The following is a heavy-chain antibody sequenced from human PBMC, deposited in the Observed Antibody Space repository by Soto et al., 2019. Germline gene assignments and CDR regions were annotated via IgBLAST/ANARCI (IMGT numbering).Heavy chain of an antibody. CDR3: ATSYGSGYRAFDY. CDR1: GDTFSFYS. V-gene: IGHV1-69*04. Sequence: QVQLVQSGAEVKRPGSSVKVSCKASGDTFSFYSINWVRQAPGLGLEWMGRVNPILSMSNYAQRFQGRVTMTADKSTSTAYMELRGLRSEDTAMYYCATSYGSGYRAFDYWGQGALFTVSS. CDR2: VNPILSMS. J-gene: IGHJ4*02. D-gene: IGHD3-10*01.